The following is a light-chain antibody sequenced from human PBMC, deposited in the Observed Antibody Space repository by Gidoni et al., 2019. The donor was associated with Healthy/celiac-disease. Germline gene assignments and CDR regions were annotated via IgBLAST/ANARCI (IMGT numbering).Light chain of an antibody. V-gene: IGKV3-20*01. CDR2: GAS. J-gene: IGKJ1*01. Sequence: EIVLPQSPVTLSLSPGERATLSCRASQSVSRSYLAWSQQKPGQAPRLLIYGASRRATGIPDRFSGSGSGPDFTLTISRLEPENFAVYYCQQYGSSPEAFGQGTKVEIK. CDR3: QQYGSSPEA. CDR1: QSVSRSY.